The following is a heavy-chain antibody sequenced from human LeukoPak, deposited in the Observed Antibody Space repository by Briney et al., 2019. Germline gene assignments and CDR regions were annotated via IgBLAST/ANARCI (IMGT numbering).Heavy chain of an antibody. CDR3: ARATPYDYYDSSGYLTYFDY. J-gene: IGHJ4*02. V-gene: IGHV5-51*03. CDR1: GHSFTSYW. Sequence: KPGESLKISCKGSGHSFTSYWIGWVRQMPGKGLEWMGIIYPGDSDTRYSPSFQGQVTISADKSISTAYLQWSSLKASDTAMYYCARATPYDYYDSSGYLTYFDYWGQGTLVTVSS. CDR2: IYPGDSDT. D-gene: IGHD3-22*01.